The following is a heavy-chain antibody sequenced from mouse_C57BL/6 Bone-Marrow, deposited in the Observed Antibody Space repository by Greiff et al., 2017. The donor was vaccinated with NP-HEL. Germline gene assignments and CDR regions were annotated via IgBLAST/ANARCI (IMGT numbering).Heavy chain of an antibody. CDR2: IDPENGDT. CDR3: TTYSNPYYFDY. J-gene: IGHJ2*01. D-gene: IGHD2-5*01. Sequence: EVKVVESGAELVRPGASVKLSCTASGFNIKDDYMHWVKQRPEQGLEWIGWIDPENGDTEYASKFQGKATITADTSSNTAYLQLSSLTSEDTAVYYCTTYSNPYYFDYWGQGTTLTVSS. V-gene: IGHV14-4*01. CDR1: GFNIKDDY.